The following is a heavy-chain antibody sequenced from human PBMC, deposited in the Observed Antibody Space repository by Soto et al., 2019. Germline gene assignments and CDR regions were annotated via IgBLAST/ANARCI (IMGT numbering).Heavy chain of an antibody. D-gene: IGHD4-17*01. Sequence: GESLKISCKGSGYSFTSYWIGWVRQMPGKGLEWMGIIYPGDSDTRYSPTFQGHVTISADKSISTAYLQLSSLKASDTAMYYCARSTTVTHDYWGQGTLVTVSS. J-gene: IGHJ4*02. CDR3: ARSTTVTHDY. CDR1: GYSFTSYW. CDR2: IYPGDSDT. V-gene: IGHV5-51*01.